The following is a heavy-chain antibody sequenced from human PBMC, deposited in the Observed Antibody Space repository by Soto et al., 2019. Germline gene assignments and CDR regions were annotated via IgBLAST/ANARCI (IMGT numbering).Heavy chain of an antibody. V-gene: IGHV5-51*01. Sequence: GESLKISCRCSGYTFSNFWIAWVRHLPGKGLEWMGIIYPGDHETRYSPSFHGKVTISADKSINTAYLQWSSLEASDSAFYYCARSPRSSPYFDYWGQGALITVSS. CDR2: IYPGDHET. CDR3: ARSPRSSPYFDY. J-gene: IGHJ4*02. CDR1: GYTFSNFW. D-gene: IGHD6-13*01.